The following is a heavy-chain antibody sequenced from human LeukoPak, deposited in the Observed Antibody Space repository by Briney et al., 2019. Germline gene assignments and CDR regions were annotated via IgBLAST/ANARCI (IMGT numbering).Heavy chain of an antibody. CDR2: IYYSGTT. Sequence: PGGSLRLSCAASGFTFSNYAMSWVRQAPGKGLEWIGSIYYSGTTYYNPSLKSRVTISVDTSKNQFSLKVRSVTAADTAVYYCARQQLALRHFDIWGQGTVVTVSS. J-gene: IGHJ3*02. CDR1: GFTFSNYA. V-gene: IGHV4-39*01. CDR3: ARQQLALRHFDI. D-gene: IGHD1-1*01.